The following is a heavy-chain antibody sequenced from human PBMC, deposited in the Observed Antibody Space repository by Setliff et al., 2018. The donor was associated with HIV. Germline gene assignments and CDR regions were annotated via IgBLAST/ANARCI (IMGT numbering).Heavy chain of an antibody. CDR2: ISAYNGNT. CDR3: AQIRADSYGYGTLGF. V-gene: IGHV1-18*01. D-gene: IGHD5-18*01. J-gene: IGHJ4*02. CDR1: GYTFTSYG. Sequence: ASVKVSCKASGYTFTSYGISWVRQAPGQGLEWMGWISAYNGNTNYAQKLQGRVTMTTDTSTSTAYMELRSLRSDDTAVYYCAQIRADSYGYGTLGFWGQGTLVTVSS.